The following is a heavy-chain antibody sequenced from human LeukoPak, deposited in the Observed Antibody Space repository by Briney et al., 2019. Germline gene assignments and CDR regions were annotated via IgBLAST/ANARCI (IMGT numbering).Heavy chain of an antibody. Sequence: GRSLRLSCAASGFTFGSYVIHWVRQAPGKGLEWVALMSYGGSNKYYADSVKGRFTISRDNAKNSLYLQMNSLRAEDTAVYYCATYSSLNRREFQYWGQGTLLTVSS. J-gene: IGHJ1*01. V-gene: IGHV3-30-3*01. CDR1: GFTFGSYV. D-gene: IGHD3-22*01. CDR3: ATYSSLNRREFQY. CDR2: MSYGGSNK.